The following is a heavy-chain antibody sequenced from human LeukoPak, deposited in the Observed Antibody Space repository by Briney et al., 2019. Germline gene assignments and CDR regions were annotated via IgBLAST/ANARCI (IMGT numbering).Heavy chain of an antibody. CDR3: ARVACGGDCYSHWFDP. J-gene: IGHJ5*02. CDR1: GYTFTGYY. D-gene: IGHD2-21*01. V-gene: IGHV1-2*02. CDR2: INPNSGGT. Sequence: ASVKVSCKASGYTFTGYYMHWVRQAPGQGLEWMGWINPNSGGTNYAQKVQGRVTMTRDTSISTAYMELSRLRSDDTAVYYCARVACGGDCYSHWFDPWGQGTLVTVSS.